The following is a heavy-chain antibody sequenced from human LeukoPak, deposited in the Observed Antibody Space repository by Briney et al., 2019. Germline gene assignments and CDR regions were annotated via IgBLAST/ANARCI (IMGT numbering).Heavy chain of an antibody. CDR2: ISGSDAST. Sequence: PGGSLRLSCAASGFTFRIYAMSWVRQAPGKGLEWVSGISGSDASTFYADSVKGRFTISRDNSKNTLYLQMNSLRAEDTAVYYCAREGPYYDILTGYINWGQGTLVTVSS. D-gene: IGHD3-9*01. V-gene: IGHV3-23*01. J-gene: IGHJ4*02. CDR3: AREGPYYDILTGYIN. CDR1: GFTFRIYA.